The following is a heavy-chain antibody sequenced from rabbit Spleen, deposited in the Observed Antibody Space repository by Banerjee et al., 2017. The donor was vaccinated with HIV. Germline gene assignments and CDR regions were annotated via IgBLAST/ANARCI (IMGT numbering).Heavy chain of an antibody. CDR1: GFSFSNKAV. CDR3: ARDPAYSSGSGSAIPYL. D-gene: IGHD1-1*01. Sequence: QSLEESGGDPVKPEGSLKLSCTASGFSFSNKAVMCWVRQAPGKGLEWITCIDVAKYGTTYYTSWAKGRFTISKTSSTTVTLHMSSLTVADTATYFCARDPAYSSGSGSAIPYLWGPGTLVTVS. CDR2: IDVAKYGTT. V-gene: IGHV1S40*01. J-gene: IGHJ4*01.